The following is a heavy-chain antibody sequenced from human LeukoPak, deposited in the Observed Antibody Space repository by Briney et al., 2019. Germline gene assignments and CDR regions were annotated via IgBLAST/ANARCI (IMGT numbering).Heavy chain of an antibody. Sequence: PGGSLRLSCAASGVTFSSYSMNWVRQAPGKGLEWVSYISSSSSTIYYADSVKGRFTISRDNAKNSLYLQMNSLRAEDTAVYYCARDRGFYGDYPYFDYWGQGTLVTVSS. CDR2: ISSSSSTI. D-gene: IGHD4-17*01. V-gene: IGHV3-48*01. J-gene: IGHJ4*02. CDR1: GVTFSSYS. CDR3: ARDRGFYGDYPYFDY.